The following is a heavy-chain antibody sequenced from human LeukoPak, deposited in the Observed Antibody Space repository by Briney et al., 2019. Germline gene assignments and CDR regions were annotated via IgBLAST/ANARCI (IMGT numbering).Heavy chain of an antibody. D-gene: IGHD2-2*01. CDR1: GGSISSYY. CDR3: AVVVVPAAMGSGYYYGY. J-gene: IGHJ4*02. CDR2: IYYSGST. Sequence: SETLSLTCTVSGGSISSYYWSWIRQPPGKGLEWIGYIYYSGSTNYNPSLKSRVTISVDTSKNQFSLKLSSVTAADTAVYYCAVVVVPAAMGSGYYYGYWGQGTLVTVSS. V-gene: IGHV4-59*12.